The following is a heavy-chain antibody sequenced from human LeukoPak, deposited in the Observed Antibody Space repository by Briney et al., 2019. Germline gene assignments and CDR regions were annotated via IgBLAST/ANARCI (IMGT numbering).Heavy chain of an antibody. J-gene: IGHJ6*02. D-gene: IGHD3-22*01. V-gene: IGHV4-59*08. CDR3: ASSYYYDSSGYYYYYYYYGMDV. CDR1: GGSISSYY. CDR2: TYYSGST. Sequence: PSETLSLTCTVSGGSISSYYWSWIRQPPGKGLEWIGYTYYSGSTNYNPSLKSRVTISVDTSKNQFSLKLSSVTAADTAVYYCASSYYYDSSGYYYYYYYYGMDVWGQGTTVTVSS.